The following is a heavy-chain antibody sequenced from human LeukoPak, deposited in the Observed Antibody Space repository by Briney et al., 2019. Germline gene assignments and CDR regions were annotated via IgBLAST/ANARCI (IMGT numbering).Heavy chain of an antibody. J-gene: IGHJ2*01. CDR1: GYTFTSYY. D-gene: IGHD5-18*01. CDR2: IHPSGGST. Sequence: ASVKVSCKASGYTFTSYYMQWVRQAPGQGLEWMGVIHPSGGSTSYAHKFQGRVTMTTDTSTSTVYVDLSSLSSNDTAVYYCARATLDAAMVYWSFDLWGRGTLVSVSS. V-gene: IGHV1-46*01. CDR3: ARATLDAAMVYWSFDL.